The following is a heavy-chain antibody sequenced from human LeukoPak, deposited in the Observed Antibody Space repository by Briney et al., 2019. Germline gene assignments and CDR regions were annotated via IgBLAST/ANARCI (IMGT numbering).Heavy chain of an antibody. CDR1: GGSFSGYY. V-gene: IGHV4-34*01. Sequence: KTSETLSLTCAVYGGSFSGYYWSWIRQPPGKGLEWIGEINHSGSTNYNPSLKSRVTISADTSKNQFSLKLSSVTAADTAVYYCAREAASYSSGWYGRALPQTWYFDYWGQGTLVTVSS. D-gene: IGHD6-19*01. CDR2: INHSGST. CDR3: AREAASYSSGWYGRALPQTWYFDY. J-gene: IGHJ4*02.